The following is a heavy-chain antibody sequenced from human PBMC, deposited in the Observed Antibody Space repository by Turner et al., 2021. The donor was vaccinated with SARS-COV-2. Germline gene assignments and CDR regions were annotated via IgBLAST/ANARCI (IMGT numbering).Heavy chain of an antibody. CDR3: ARDGLYYYDSSAYYTSASDY. Sequence: EVQLVESGGGLVQPGGSLRLSCAAPGFPFSRYWMSWVRQAPGKGLEWVANIKEDGSEKYYVDSVKGRFTISRDNAKDSLYLQMNSLGAEDTAVYYCARDGLYYYDSSAYYTSASDYWGQGTLVTVSS. CDR2: IKEDGSEK. CDR1: GFPFSRYW. D-gene: IGHD3-22*01. V-gene: IGHV3-7*01. J-gene: IGHJ4*01.